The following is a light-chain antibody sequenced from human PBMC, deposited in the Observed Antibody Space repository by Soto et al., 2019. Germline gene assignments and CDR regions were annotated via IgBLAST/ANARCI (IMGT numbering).Light chain of an antibody. CDR2: EAS. V-gene: IGKV3-11*01. Sequence: EIVLTQSPCSLSLSLGDSLTISCRASQTVGAMLAWYQHKPGQAPSRLIYEASKGAAGIPARFSGSGSGTDFAHTIHGLESEDLEFYYCQQRQGLPRTFGQGTKVDIK. CDR1: QTVGAM. J-gene: IGKJ1*01. CDR3: QQRQGLPRT.